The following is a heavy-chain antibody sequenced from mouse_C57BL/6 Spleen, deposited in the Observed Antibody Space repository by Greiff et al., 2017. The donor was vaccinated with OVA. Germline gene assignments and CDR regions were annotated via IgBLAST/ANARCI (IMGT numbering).Heavy chain of an antibody. J-gene: IGHJ1*03. D-gene: IGHD1-1*01. CDR3: ARTLITTVVATDFDV. Sequence: EVHLVESGGGLVKPGGSLKLSCAASGFTFSSYTMSWVRQTPEKRLEWVATISGGGGNTYYPDSVKGRFTISRDNAKNTLYLQMSSLRSEDTALYYCARTLITTVVATDFDVWGTGTTVTVSS. CDR2: ISGGGGNT. V-gene: IGHV5-9*01. CDR1: GFTFSSYT.